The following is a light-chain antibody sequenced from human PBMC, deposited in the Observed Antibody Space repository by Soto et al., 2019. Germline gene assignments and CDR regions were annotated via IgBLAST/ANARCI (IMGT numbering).Light chain of an antibody. V-gene: IGLV2-14*01. CDR1: SNDIGTYRY. Sequence: QSALTQPASVSGSPGQSITISCTGTSNDIGTYRYVSWYQQHPGKVPKLIIFEVSDPPSGVSHRFSGSKSGNTASLTISGIQAEDEADYYCTSYTTSSTLVFGGGTKLTVL. CDR2: EVS. CDR3: TSYTTSSTLV. J-gene: IGLJ3*02.